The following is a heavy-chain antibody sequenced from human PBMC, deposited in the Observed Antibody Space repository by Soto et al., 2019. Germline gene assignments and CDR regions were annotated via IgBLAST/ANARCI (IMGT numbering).Heavy chain of an antibody. CDR1: GFTFGSYA. CDR2: INDSGGDA. Sequence: GVLRLSCAASGFTFGSYAMSWVRQAPEKGLEWVSTINDSGGDAYYADSVKGRFTISRDNSKNTLFLQMNSLRAEDTAVYYCAKSRSGITGTTYWFDPWGQGTLVTVYS. V-gene: IGHV3-23*01. J-gene: IGHJ5*02. D-gene: IGHD1-20*01. CDR3: AKSRSGITGTTYWFDP.